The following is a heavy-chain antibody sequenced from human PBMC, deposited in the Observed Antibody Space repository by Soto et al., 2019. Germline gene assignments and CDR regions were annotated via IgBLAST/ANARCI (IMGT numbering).Heavy chain of an antibody. V-gene: IGHV4-4*02. CDR2: SYHSGSS. Sequence: QVQLRESGPRLVKPSGTLSLTCAVSGSSITSSNCWTWVRQPPGKGLEWIGESYHSGSSNYNPSLKSRVTISVDKSKNQFFLKLTSVTAADTAVYYLARRYYYDSSGYYLGDWGQGTLVTVSS. D-gene: IGHD3-22*01. CDR1: GSSITSSNC. CDR3: ARRYYYDSSGYYLGD. J-gene: IGHJ4*02.